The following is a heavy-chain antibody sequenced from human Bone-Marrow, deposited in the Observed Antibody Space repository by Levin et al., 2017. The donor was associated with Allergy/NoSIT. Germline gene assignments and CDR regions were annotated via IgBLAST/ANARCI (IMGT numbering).Heavy chain of an antibody. V-gene: IGHV4-31*03. CDR1: GDSISNGGYY. CDR3: ARDNGRFCSRNSCYAFDI. J-gene: IGHJ3*02. Sequence: SETLSLTCTVSGDSISNGGYYWSWIRQFPGKGLEWIGYIHYSGKTYYEPSLKSRVTMSVDTSQNQFSLKLSSVTAADTAVYYCARDNGRFCSRNSCYAFDIWGQGTMVTVSS. D-gene: IGHD5-12*01. CDR2: IHYSGKT.